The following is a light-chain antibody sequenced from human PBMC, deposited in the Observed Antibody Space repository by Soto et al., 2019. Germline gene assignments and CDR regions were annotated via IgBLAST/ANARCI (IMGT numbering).Light chain of an antibody. CDR3: QQYSAKWS. CDR2: KAS. V-gene: IGKV1-5*03. CDR1: ESISSW. J-gene: IGKJ1*01. Sequence: DIQMTQSPSTLSASVGDSVTITCRASESISSWLAWFQQRPGKAPKLLIQKASILESGVPSRFSGSESGTEFTLTISSLQPAHSATYFCQQYSAKWSFGQGTKVEIK.